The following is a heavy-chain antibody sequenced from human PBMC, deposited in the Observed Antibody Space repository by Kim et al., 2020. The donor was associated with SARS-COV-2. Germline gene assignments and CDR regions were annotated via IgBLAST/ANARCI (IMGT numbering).Heavy chain of an antibody. J-gene: IGHJ4*02. CDR3: ARQRIAAAGTFYLDY. D-gene: IGHD6-13*01. V-gene: IGHV3-7*01. Sequence: DPWKARFTISRYKAKNSRYLQMNSLRAGDTAVYYCARQRIAAAGTFYLDYWGQGTLVTVSS.